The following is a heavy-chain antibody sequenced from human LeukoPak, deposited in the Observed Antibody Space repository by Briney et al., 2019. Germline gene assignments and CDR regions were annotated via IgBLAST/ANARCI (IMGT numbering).Heavy chain of an antibody. V-gene: IGHV4-59*01. J-gene: IGHJ3*02. CDR1: GGSISSYY. Sequence: SETLSLTCTVSGGSISSYYWSWIRQPPGKGLEWIGYIYYSGSTNYNPSLKSRVTISVDTSKNQFSLKLSSVTAADTAVSYCARVQTYYDILTGYSKVDAFDIWGQGTMVTVSS. D-gene: IGHD3-9*01. CDR3: ARVQTYYDILTGYSKVDAFDI. CDR2: IYYSGST.